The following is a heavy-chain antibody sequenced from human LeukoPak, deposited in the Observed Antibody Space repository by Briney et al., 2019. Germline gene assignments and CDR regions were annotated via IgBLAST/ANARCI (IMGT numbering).Heavy chain of an antibody. CDR1: GFTFGDYA. J-gene: IGHJ3*02. Sequence: GGSLXXSCTASGFTFGDYAMSWFRQAPGKGLEWVGLIRSKGYGSKKEYAEAVKARLTITRDDYKSIDYLQMNSAKTAETDVXXXXREXRXDXXWLSPDAFDIWGQGTMVTVSS. CDR2: IRSKGYGSKK. D-gene: IGHD3-22*01. CDR3: XREXRXDXXWLSPDAFDI. V-gene: IGHV3-49*03.